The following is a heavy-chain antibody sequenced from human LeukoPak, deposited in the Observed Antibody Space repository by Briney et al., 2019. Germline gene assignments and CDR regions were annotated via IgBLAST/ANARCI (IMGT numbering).Heavy chain of an antibody. D-gene: IGHD2/OR15-2a*01. CDR2: IIPIFGTA. Sequence: SVKLSCKASGGTFSSYAISWVRQAPGQGLEWMGGIIPIFGTANYAQKFQGRVTITADESTSTAYMELSSLRSEDTAVYYCARDQPFYGGCDYWGQGTLVTVSS. J-gene: IGHJ4*02. V-gene: IGHV1-69*13. CDR3: ARDQPFYGGCDY. CDR1: GGTFSSYA.